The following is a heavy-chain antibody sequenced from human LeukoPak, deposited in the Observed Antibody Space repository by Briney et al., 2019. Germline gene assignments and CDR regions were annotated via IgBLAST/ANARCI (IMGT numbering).Heavy chain of an antibody. J-gene: IGHJ6*02. CDR3: ARERKDYYGSGSYYQYYYYGMDV. CDR2: IYDSGST. V-gene: IGHV4-30-2*01. Sequence: SETLSLTCAVSGGSISSGGYCWSWIRQPPGKGLEWIGYIYDSGSTNYNPSLKSRVTISVDTSKNQFSLKLSSVTAADTAVYYCARERKDYYGSGSYYQYYYYGMDVWGQGTTVTVSS. D-gene: IGHD3-10*01. CDR1: GGSISSGGYC.